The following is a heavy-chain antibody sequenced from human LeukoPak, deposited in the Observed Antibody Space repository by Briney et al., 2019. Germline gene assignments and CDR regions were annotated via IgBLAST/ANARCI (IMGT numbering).Heavy chain of an antibody. CDR2: IIPIFGTA. J-gene: IGHJ4*02. Sequence: ASVKVSCKASGGTFSSYAISWVRQAPGQGLEWMGGIIPIFGTANYAQKFQGRVTITADESTGTAYMELSSLRSEDTAVYYCARDLANYYDSSGYYEHYFDYWGQGTLVTVSS. CDR3: ARDLANYYDSSGYYEHYFDY. D-gene: IGHD3-22*01. CDR1: GGTFSSYA. V-gene: IGHV1-69*13.